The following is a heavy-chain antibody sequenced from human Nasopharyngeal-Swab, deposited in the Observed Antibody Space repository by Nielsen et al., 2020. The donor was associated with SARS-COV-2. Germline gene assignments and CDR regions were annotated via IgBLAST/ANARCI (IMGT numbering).Heavy chain of an antibody. CDR2: INHSGST. Sequence: SETLSLTCAVYGGSFSGYYWSWIRQPPGKGLEWIAEINHSGSTNYNPSLKSRVTISVDTSKNQFSLKLSSVTAADTAVYYCARQDYVFDYWGQGTLVTVSS. CDR1: GGSFSGYY. CDR3: ARQDYVFDY. D-gene: IGHD4-17*01. V-gene: IGHV4-34*01. J-gene: IGHJ4*02.